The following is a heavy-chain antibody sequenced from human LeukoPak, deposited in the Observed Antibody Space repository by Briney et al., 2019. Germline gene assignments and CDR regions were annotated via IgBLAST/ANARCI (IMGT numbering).Heavy chain of an antibody. Sequence: QSGGSLKLSCAASGFTFSGAHMHWVRQASGKGLEWVGRIISKADGYATAYAASMKGRFTISRDDSKNTAYLQTSSLKTEDTAVYFCSTAVRTRFDYWGQGILVTVSS. V-gene: IGHV3-73*01. CDR1: GFTFSGAH. D-gene: IGHD1-1*01. CDR3: STAVRTRFDY. CDR2: IISKADGYAT. J-gene: IGHJ4*02.